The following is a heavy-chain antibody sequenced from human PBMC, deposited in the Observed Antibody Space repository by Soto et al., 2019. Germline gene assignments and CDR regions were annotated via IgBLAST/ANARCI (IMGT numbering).Heavy chain of an antibody. D-gene: IGHD6-6*01. CDR2: NYYSGLT. CDR1: GGSISSGGYY. J-gene: IGHJ6*02. Sequence: QVQLQESGPGLVKPSQTLSLTCTVSGGSISSGGYYWTWIRQHPGKGLECIGYNYYSGLTYYNPSLKSRVTISLDTSKNQFSLKLSSVTAADTAVYYCARGSSIAGLYYGMDVWGQGTTVTVSS. V-gene: IGHV4-31*03. CDR3: ARGSSIAGLYYGMDV.